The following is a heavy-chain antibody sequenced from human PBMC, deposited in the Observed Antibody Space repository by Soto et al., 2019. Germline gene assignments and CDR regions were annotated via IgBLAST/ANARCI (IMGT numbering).Heavy chain of an antibody. J-gene: IGHJ4*02. CDR2: ISGSGGST. D-gene: IGHD3-10*01. CDR1: GFTFSSYA. Sequence: GGSLRLSCAASGFTFSSYAMSWVRQAPGKGLEWVSAISGSGGSTYYADSVKGRFTISRDNSKNTLYLQMNSLRAEDTAVYYCAKSSKPVTMVRGVIITVDYWGQGTLVTVSS. V-gene: IGHV3-23*01. CDR3: AKSSKPVTMVRGVIITVDY.